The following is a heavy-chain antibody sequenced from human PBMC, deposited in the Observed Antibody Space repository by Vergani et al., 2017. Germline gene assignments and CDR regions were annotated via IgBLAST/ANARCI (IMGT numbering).Heavy chain of an antibody. D-gene: IGHD5-12*01. CDR1: GFTFNHYA. J-gene: IGHJ6*02. CDR2: ISGSGGST. V-gene: IGHV3-23*01. CDR3: AKANPRNSDYDDLYYHAMDV. Sequence: EVQLLESGGDLVQPGGSLRLSCAASGFTFNHYAMNWVRQAPGKGLEWVSGISGSGGSTYYAGSVKGRFTISRDSSKNTLYLQMNSLSAGDTAVYYCAKANPRNSDYDDLYYHAMDVWGQGTTVTVSS.